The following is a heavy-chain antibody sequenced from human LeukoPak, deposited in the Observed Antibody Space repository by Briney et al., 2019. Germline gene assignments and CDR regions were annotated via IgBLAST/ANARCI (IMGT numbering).Heavy chain of an antibody. CDR3: ARDGSGRDFSLDY. CDR2: IRNDGTNI. V-gene: IGHV3-7*04. D-gene: IGHD3-10*01. Sequence: GGSLRLSCVASGFDIRHYYMSWVRQAPGKGLEWVADIRNDGTNIYNVDSVRGRFTISRDDAKNSLFLQMNSLKDEDTAVYYCARDGSGRDFSLDYWGQGTLVTVS. CDR1: GFDIRHYY. J-gene: IGHJ4*02.